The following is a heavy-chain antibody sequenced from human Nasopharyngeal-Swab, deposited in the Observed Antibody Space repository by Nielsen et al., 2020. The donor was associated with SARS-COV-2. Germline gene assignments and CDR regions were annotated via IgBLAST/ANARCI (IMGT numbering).Heavy chain of an antibody. Sequence: GESLKISCAASGFRFSTYWMTWVRQAPGKGLEWVANIKQDGSEKYFVDSVKGRFTVSRDNPKNILYQQVNSLRAEDTAVYYCARQGVFVPAYFHQYYMDVWGKGTTVTVSS. CDR1: GFRFSTYW. CDR3: ARQGVFVPAYFHQYYMDV. V-gene: IGHV3-7*03. J-gene: IGHJ6*03. CDR2: IKQDGSEK. D-gene: IGHD3-16*02.